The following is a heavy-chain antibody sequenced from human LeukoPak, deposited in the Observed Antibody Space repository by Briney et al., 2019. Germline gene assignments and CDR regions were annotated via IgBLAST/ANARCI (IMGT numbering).Heavy chain of an antibody. Sequence: PRGSLRLSCAASGFTFSSYGMHWVRQAPGKGLEWVAVIWYDGSNKYYADSVKGRFTISRDNSKNTLYLQMNSLRAEDTAVYYCARAYCGGDCHLTLWGQGTLVTVSA. V-gene: IGHV3-33*01. CDR2: IWYDGSNK. J-gene: IGHJ4*02. D-gene: IGHD2-21*02. CDR1: GFTFSSYG. CDR3: ARAYCGGDCHLTL.